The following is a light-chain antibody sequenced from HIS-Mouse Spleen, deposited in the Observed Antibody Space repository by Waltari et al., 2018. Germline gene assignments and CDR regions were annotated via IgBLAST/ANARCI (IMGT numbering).Light chain of an antibody. CDR3: QSYDSSNSWV. J-gene: IGLJ3*02. V-gene: IGLV6-57*02. CDR2: EDN. Sequence: NFMLTQPHSVSESQGKTVTISCTGSSGSIASNYVQWYQQRPGSAPTTVIYEDNQRPSGVPDLFSGSIDSSSNSASLTISGLKTEDEADYYCQSYDSSNSWVFGGGTKLTVL. CDR1: SGSIASNY.